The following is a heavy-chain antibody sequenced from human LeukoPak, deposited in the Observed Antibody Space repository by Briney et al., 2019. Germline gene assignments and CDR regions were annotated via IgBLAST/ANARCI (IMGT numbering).Heavy chain of an antibody. Sequence: PGGSLRLSCAASGFTFFTYTMSWVRQTPGRRLEWVSAVSGSGDNTYYEDSMKGRFTVSRDNSKNTLYLQMNSLSDEDTAIYYCAKRGPGYDKSTYPPHYFDYWGQGTLVTVSS. CDR2: VSGSGDNT. V-gene: IGHV3-23*01. D-gene: IGHD3-22*01. CDR1: GFTFFTYT. J-gene: IGHJ4*02. CDR3: AKRGPGYDKSTYPPHYFDY.